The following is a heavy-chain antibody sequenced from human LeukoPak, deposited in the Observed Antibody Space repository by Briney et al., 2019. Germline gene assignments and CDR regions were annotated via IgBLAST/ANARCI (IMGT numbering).Heavy chain of an antibody. J-gene: IGHJ4*02. D-gene: IGHD3-16*01. CDR1: GGSISSYY. V-gene: IGHV4-59*01. CDR2: IYYSGST. Sequence: SETLSLTCTVSGGSISSYYWSWIRQPPGKGLEWIGYIYYSGSTNYNPSLKSRVTISVDTSKNQFSLKLSSVTAADTAVYYCARANYDYVWGSPYYFDYWGQGTLVTVSS. CDR3: ARANYDYVWGSPYYFDY.